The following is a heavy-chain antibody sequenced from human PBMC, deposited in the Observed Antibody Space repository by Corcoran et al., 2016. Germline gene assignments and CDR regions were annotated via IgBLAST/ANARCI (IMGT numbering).Heavy chain of an antibody. CDR3: IADVAEGGTTTGFDY. J-gene: IGHJ4*02. V-gene: IGHV3-15*01. CDR1: GITFTNAW. CDR2: VKSRADGETT. D-gene: IGHD1-26*01. Sequence: EVQLVDSGGGVVQPGWSLRLSCAASGITFTNAWMSWVRQAPGKGLEWVGRVKSRADGETTDYAAPVKGRFTISRDDSKSMVFLQLNSLKTEDTAVYYCIADVAEGGTTTGFDYWGQGTLVSVSS.